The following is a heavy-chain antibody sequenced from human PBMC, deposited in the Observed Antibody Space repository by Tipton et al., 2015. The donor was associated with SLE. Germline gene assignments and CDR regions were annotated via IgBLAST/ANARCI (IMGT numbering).Heavy chain of an antibody. CDR3: AGMSYPREGYFDY. V-gene: IGHV4-39*07. CDR1: GGSISSSSYY. D-gene: IGHD1-26*01. Sequence: TLSLTCTVSGGSISSSSYYWGWIRQPPGKGLEWIGSIYYSGSTYYNPSLKSRVTISVDTSKNQFSLKLSSVTAADTAVYYCAGMSYPREGYFDYWGRGTLVTVSS. J-gene: IGHJ4*02. CDR2: IYYSGST.